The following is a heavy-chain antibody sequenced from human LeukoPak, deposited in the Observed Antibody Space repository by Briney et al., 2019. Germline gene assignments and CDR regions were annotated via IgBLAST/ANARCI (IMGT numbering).Heavy chain of an antibody. D-gene: IGHD3-22*01. V-gene: IGHV4-59*01. CDR2: IYYSGST. CDR1: GGSISSYY. Sequence: SETLSLTCTVSGGSISSYYWSWIRQPPGKGLEWIGYIYYSGSTNYNPSLKSRVTISVDTSKNQFSLKLSSVTAAGTAVYYCARWGYYYDSSGYLADYYGMDVWGQGTTVTVSS. J-gene: IGHJ6*02. CDR3: ARWGYYYDSSGYLADYYGMDV.